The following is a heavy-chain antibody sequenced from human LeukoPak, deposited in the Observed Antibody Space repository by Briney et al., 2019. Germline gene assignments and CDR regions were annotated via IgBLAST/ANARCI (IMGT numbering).Heavy chain of an antibody. CDR2: IYASGST. CDR3: ARDMAVAATRRFDP. D-gene: IGHD6-19*01. V-gene: IGHV4-61*09. J-gene: IGHJ5*02. Sequence: SETLSLTCTVSGGSVSSGTYYWSWIRQPAGKGLEWIGHIYASGSTNYNPSLKSRVTISVDTSRNQFSLKLSSVTAADTAVYYCARDMAVAATRRFDPWGQGTLVTVSS. CDR1: GGSVSSGTYY.